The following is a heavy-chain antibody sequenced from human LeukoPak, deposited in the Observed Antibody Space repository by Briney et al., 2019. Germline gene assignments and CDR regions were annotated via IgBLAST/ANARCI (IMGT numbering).Heavy chain of an antibody. V-gene: IGHV4-59*08. Sequence: SETLSLTCTVSGGSIRSYYWSWIRQPPGKGLEWIGYIYYSGSTNYNPSLRSRVTISVDTSKNQFSLKLSSVTAADAAVYYRARHAGGGHCGGGSCFFPDYWGQGTLVTVSS. CDR2: IYYSGST. CDR1: GGSIRSYY. J-gene: IGHJ4*02. D-gene: IGHD2-15*01. CDR3: ARHAGGGHCGGGSCFFPDY.